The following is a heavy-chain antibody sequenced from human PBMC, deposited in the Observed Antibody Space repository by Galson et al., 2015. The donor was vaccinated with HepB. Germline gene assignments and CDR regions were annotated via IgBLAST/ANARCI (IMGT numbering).Heavy chain of an antibody. CDR2: ISSSSSTI. Sequence: SLRLSCAASGFTFSSYSMNWVRQAPGKGLEWVSYISSSSSTIYYADSVKGRFTISRDNAKNSLYLQMNSLRAEDTAVYYCARDPCSGGSCYGAGSDYWGQGTLVTVSS. CDR3: ARDPCSGGSCYGAGSDY. V-gene: IGHV3-48*01. J-gene: IGHJ4*02. CDR1: GFTFSSYS. D-gene: IGHD2-15*01.